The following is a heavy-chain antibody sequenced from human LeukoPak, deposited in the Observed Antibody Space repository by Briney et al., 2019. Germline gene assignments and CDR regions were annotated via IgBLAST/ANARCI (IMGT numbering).Heavy chain of an antibody. V-gene: IGHV3-53*01. J-gene: IGHJ4*02. CDR3: ARWHTSGHNYYYDY. CDR2: IYDSGTT. D-gene: IGHD3-22*01. CDR1: GFTVSTNY. Sequence: GGSLRLSCAASGFTVSTNYMSWVRQAPGKGLEWVSIIYDSGTTYYADSVKGRFTISRDNSKNTLYLQMNSLRAEDTAVYCCARWHTSGHNYYYDYWGQGTLVTVSS.